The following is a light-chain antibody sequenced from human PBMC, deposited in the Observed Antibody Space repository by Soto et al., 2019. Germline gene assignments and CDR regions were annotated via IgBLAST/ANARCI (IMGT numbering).Light chain of an antibody. CDR1: QRVSSRY. CDR3: QQYGTSAIT. Sequence: EIVLTQSPGTLSLSPGERATLSCRASQRVSSRYLAWYQQKPGQAPRLLIYGETSRATGIPDRFSGSGSGTDFTLTSSRLEPEDFAVYNCQQYGTSAITCCKGTRLEIK. J-gene: IGKJ5*01. V-gene: IGKV3-20*01. CDR2: GET.